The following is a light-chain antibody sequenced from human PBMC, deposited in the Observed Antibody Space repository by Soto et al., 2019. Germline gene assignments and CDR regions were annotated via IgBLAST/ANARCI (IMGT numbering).Light chain of an antibody. CDR2: EVS. CDR3: SSYAGSTNLI. CDR1: SSDVGGHNY. J-gene: IGLJ2*01. Sequence: QSALTQPPSASGSPGQSVTIYCTGTSSDVGGHNYVSWYQQYPGKAPKLMIYEVSKRPSGVPDRFSGSKSVNTASLTVSGLQAEDEADYYCSSYAGSTNLIFGGGTKLTVL. V-gene: IGLV2-8*01.